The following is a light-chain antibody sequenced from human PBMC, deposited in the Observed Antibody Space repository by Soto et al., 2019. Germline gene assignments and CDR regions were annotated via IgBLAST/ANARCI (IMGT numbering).Light chain of an antibody. J-gene: IGLJ3*02. Sequence: QAVVTQPPSASGTPGQRVTISCSGSSSNIGSNTVNWYQQLPGTAPTLLIYYNNQRPSGVPDRFSGSKSGTSASLAISGLQSEDEAHNYCAAWDDSLYGWVFGGGTKVTVL. CDR3: AAWDDSLYGWV. V-gene: IGLV1-44*01. CDR2: YNN. CDR1: SSNIGSNT.